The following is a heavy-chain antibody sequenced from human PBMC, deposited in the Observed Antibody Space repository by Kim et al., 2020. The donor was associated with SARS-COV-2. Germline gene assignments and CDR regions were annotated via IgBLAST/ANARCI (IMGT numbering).Heavy chain of an antibody. Sequence: ASVKVSCKASGYTFTSYGISWVRQSPGQGLEWMGWISAYNGNTNYAQKLQGRVTMTTDTSTSTAYMELRSLRSDDTAVYYCARSDYVWGSYRYRLFDYWGQGTLVTVSS. CDR3: ARSDYVWGSYRYRLFDY. D-gene: IGHD3-16*02. CDR1: GYTFTSYG. V-gene: IGHV1-18*01. CDR2: ISAYNGNT. J-gene: IGHJ4*02.